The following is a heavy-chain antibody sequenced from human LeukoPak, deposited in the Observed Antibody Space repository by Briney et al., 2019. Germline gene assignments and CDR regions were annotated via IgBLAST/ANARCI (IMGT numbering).Heavy chain of an antibody. Sequence: GGSLRLSCAASGFTFSSYGMHWVRQAPGKGLEWVAVIWYDGSNKYYADSVKGRFTISRDNSKNTLYLQMNSLRAEDTAVYYCAKVYSSIDYYGMDVWGQGTTVTVSS. CDR1: GFTFSSYG. J-gene: IGHJ6*02. CDR2: IWYDGSNK. V-gene: IGHV3-33*06. CDR3: AKVYSSIDYYGMDV. D-gene: IGHD6-13*01.